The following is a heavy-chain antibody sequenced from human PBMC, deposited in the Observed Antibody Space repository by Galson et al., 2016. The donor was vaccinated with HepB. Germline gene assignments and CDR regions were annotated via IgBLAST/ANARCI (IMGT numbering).Heavy chain of an antibody. CDR1: GFTFTDYW. V-gene: IGHV3-7*01. CDR2: IKEDGSEI. J-gene: IGHJ6*02. CDR3: SRDRQRHYYFYDLDV. D-gene: IGHD6-25*01. Sequence: SLRLSCAASGFTFTDYWMSWVRQAPGKGLEWVANIKEDGSEITYVDSVRGRFTISRDNAKNSLFLQMNRLRVEDTAVYYCSRDRQRHYYFYDLDVWGHGTTVTVSS.